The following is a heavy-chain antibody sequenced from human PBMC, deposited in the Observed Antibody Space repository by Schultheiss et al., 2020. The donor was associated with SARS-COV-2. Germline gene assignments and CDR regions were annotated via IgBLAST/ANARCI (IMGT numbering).Heavy chain of an antibody. V-gene: IGHV1-46*01. D-gene: IGHD4-17*01. CDR1: GYTFTSYY. Sequence: ASVKVSCKASGYTFTSYYMHWVRQAPGQGLEWMGIINPSGGSTSYAQKFQGRVTMTRDTSTSTVYMELSSLRSEDTAVYYCALLPGDYDAFDIWGQGTMVTVSS. CDR2: INPSGGST. CDR3: ALLPGDYDAFDI. J-gene: IGHJ3*02.